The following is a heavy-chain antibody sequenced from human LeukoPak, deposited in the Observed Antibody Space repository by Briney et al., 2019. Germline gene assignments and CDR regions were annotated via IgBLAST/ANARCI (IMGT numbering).Heavy chain of an antibody. CDR2: INHSGST. Sequence: PSETLSLTCAVYGGSFSGYYWSCIRQHPGKGLEWIREINHSGSTNYNPSLKSRVTISVDTSKNQFSLKLSSVAAADTAVYYCARASPGYYDFWSGYPSFDYWGQGTLVTVSS. D-gene: IGHD3-3*01. J-gene: IGHJ4*02. V-gene: IGHV4-34*01. CDR1: GGSFSGYY. CDR3: ARASPGYYDFWSGYPSFDY.